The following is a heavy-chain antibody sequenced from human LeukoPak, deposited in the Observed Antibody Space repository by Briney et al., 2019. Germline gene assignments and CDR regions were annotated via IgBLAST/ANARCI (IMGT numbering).Heavy chain of an antibody. CDR3: GRSPSHRYMDV. CDR2: INSNGSTI. J-gene: IGHJ6*03. V-gene: IGHV3-11*01. CDR1: GFTFSDYY. Sequence: GGSLRLSCAASGFTFSDYYMSWIRQAPGKGLEWVSYINSNGSTIYYAGSVKGRFTISRDNAKNSLYLQMNSLRAEDTAVYYCGRSPSHRYMDVWGKGTTVTVSS.